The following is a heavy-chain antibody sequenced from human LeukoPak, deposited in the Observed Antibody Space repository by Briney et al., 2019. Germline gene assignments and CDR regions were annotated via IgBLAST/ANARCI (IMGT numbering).Heavy chain of an antibody. CDR3: ARNLPRDYGDYVAY. CDR1: GYTFTSYY. V-gene: IGHV1-46*01. D-gene: IGHD4-17*01. CDR2: INPSGGST. Sequence: ASVKVSCKASGYTFTSYYMHWVRQAPGQGLEWMGIINPSGGSTSYAQKFQGRVTMTRDTSISTAYMELSRLRSDDTAVYYCARNLPRDYGDYVAYWGQGTLVTVSS. J-gene: IGHJ4*02.